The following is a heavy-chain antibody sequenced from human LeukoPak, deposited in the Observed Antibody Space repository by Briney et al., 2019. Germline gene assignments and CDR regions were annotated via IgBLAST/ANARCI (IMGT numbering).Heavy chain of an antibody. V-gene: IGHV3-23*01. CDR1: GFTFSSYA. CDR2: ISGSGGST. J-gene: IGHJ4*02. CDR3: AKDLWFGELMMSPFDY. D-gene: IGHD3-10*01. Sequence: GGSLRLPCAASGFTFSSYAMSWVRQAPGKGLEWVSAISGSGGSTYYADSVKGRFTVSRDNSKNTLYLQMNSLRAEDTAVYYCAKDLWFGELMMSPFDYWGQGTLVTVSS.